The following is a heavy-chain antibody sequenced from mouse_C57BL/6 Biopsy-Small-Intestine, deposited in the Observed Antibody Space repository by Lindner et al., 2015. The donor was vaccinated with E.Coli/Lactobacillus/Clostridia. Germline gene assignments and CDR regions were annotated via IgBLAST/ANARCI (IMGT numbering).Heavy chain of an antibody. CDR3: ARRASSGPWFAY. CDR2: IYPRSGNT. V-gene: IGHV1-81*01. D-gene: IGHD3-2*02. CDR1: GYTFTSYG. J-gene: IGHJ3*01. Sequence: VQLQESGAELARPGASVKLSCKASGYTFTSYGISWVKQRTGQGLEWIGEIYPRSGNTYYNEKFKGKATLTAAKSSSTAYMELRSLTSEDSAVYFCARRASSGPWFAYWGQGTLVTVSA.